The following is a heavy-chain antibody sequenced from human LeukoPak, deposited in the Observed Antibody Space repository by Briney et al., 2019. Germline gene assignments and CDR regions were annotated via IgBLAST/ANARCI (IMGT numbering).Heavy chain of an antibody. V-gene: IGHV3-23*01. D-gene: IGHD3-16*02. Sequence: GGSLRVSCAASGFTFKSYGMSWVRQGPGKGLEWVSGMSGIGGSTYYADSVMGRFTISRDNSKNTLYLQMNSLRAEDTAVYYCAKGDLSYGGLRYFDYWGQGNLVTVSS. CDR1: GFTFKSYG. CDR2: MSGIGGST. J-gene: IGHJ4*02. CDR3: AKGDLSYGGLRYFDY.